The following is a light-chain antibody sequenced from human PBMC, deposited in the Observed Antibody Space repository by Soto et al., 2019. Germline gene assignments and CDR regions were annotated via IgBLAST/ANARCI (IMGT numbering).Light chain of an antibody. CDR3: QQYYGTPT. CDR2: WPS. CDR1: QTILSRSKNKDS. Sequence: DIVMTQSPDSLAVSLGERATINCKSSQTILSRSKNKDSLAWFQQRPGQPPKLLINWPSSRESGVPDRFSGSGAVTDFTLTIRSLQAEDVAVYHCQQYYGTPTFGQGTKVEIK. V-gene: IGKV4-1*01. J-gene: IGKJ1*01.